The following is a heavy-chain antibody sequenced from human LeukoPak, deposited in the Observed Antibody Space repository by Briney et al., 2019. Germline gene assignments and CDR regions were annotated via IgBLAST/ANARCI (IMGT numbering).Heavy chain of an antibody. CDR2: IYYSGST. V-gene: IGHV4-39*07. CDR1: GGSMSSSSYY. Sequence: KPSETLSLTCTVSGGSMSSSSYYWGWIRQPPGKGLEWIGSIYYSGSTYQNLSLKSRVTISVDTSKNQFSLKLSSVTAADTAVYYCARVPTVTFFDYWGQGTLVTVSS. J-gene: IGHJ4*02. D-gene: IGHD4-17*01. CDR3: ARVPTVTFFDY.